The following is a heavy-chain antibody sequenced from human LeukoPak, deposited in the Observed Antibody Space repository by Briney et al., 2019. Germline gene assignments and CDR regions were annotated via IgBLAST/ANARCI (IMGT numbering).Heavy chain of an antibody. CDR1: GDSISNINFY. J-gene: IGHJ3*01. V-gene: IGHV4-30-4*01. D-gene: IGHD3-10*01. CDR2: IYYTGST. CDR3: AKESGRGTFAL. Sequence: SQTLSLTCTVSGDSISNINFYWSWIRQPPGKGLEWIGYIYYTGSTYYNPSLKSRVTISLDTSKNQFSLKVTSMTAADTAVYYCAKESGRGTFALWGQGTMVTVSS.